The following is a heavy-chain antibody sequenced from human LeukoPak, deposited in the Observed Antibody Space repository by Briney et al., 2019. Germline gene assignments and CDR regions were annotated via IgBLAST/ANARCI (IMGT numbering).Heavy chain of an antibody. CDR1: GGTFSSYA. D-gene: IGHD3-3*01. J-gene: IGHJ6*02. Sequence: GASVKVSCKASGGTFSSYAISWVRQAPGQGLEWMGGIIPIFGTANYAQKFQGRVTITADESTSTAYMELSSLRSEDTAVYYCARVPSLRFLEWLQGYGMDVWGQGTTVTVSS. V-gene: IGHV1-69*13. CDR2: IIPIFGTA. CDR3: ARVPSLRFLEWLQGYGMDV.